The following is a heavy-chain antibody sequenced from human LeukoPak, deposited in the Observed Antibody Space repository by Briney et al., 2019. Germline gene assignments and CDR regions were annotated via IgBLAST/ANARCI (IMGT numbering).Heavy chain of an antibody. CDR1: GDSISRSRHF. CDR2: IYNSGST. CDR3: AMGVGAPEDLAVAADFDY. J-gene: IGHJ4*02. V-gene: IGHV4-39*07. D-gene: IGHD6-19*01. Sequence: PSETLSLTCNVSGDSISRSRHFWAWIRQPPGRGLEWIGYIYNSGSTYYNPSLKSRVTISVDTSKNQFSLRLSSVTAADTAVYYCAMGVGAPEDLAVAADFDYWGQGTLVTVSS.